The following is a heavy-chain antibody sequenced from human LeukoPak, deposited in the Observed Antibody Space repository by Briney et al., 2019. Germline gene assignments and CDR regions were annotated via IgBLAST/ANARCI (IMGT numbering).Heavy chain of an antibody. Sequence: GGSLRLSCAASGFTFSSYAMSWVRQAPGKGLEWVSAISGSGGSTYYADSVKGRFTISRDNSKNTLYLQMNSLRAEDTAVYYCARGARYCSSTSCYSDDAFDIWGRGTMVTVSS. CDR3: ARGARYCSSTSCYSDDAFDI. V-gene: IGHV3-23*01. CDR2: ISGSGGST. CDR1: GFTFSSYA. D-gene: IGHD2-2*01. J-gene: IGHJ3*02.